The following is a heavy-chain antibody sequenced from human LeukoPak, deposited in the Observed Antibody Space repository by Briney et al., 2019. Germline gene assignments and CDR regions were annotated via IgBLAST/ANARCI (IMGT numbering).Heavy chain of an antibody. J-gene: IGHJ4*02. CDR3: ARDGGYSYGQFDY. Sequence: GGSLRLSCAVSGFTFSSYGMNWVRQAPGKGLEWVSYISSSGTTIYYADSVKGRFTISRDNAKNSLYLQMNSLRAEDTAVYYCARDGGYSYGQFDYWGQGTLVTVSS. CDR1: GFTFSSYG. CDR2: ISSSGTTI. V-gene: IGHV3-48*03. D-gene: IGHD5-18*01.